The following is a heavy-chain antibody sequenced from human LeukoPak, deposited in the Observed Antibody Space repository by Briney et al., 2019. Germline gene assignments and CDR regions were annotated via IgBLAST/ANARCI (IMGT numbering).Heavy chain of an antibody. CDR3: ARGTWIQLWGHFDY. CDR1: GFTFSSYA. V-gene: IGHV3-30*02. Sequence: GGSLRLSCAASGFTFSSYAMSWVRQAPGKGLEWVAFIRYDGSNKYYADSVKGRFTISRDNSKNTLYLQMNSLRAEDTAVYYCARGTWIQLWGHFDYWGQGTLVTVSS. D-gene: IGHD5-18*01. J-gene: IGHJ4*02. CDR2: IRYDGSNK.